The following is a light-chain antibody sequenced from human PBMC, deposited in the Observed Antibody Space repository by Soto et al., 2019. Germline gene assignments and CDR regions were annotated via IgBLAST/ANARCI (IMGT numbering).Light chain of an antibody. CDR3: HGQHFPSSPMYT. CDR1: QSVRTSY. J-gene: IGKJ2*01. V-gene: IGKV3-20*01. CDR2: GGS. Sequence: EIVLTQSPGTLSLSPGERATLSCRASQSVRTSYLAWYKQKLCKALRILIYGGSIRATGVPDRFSGGGSGAYFTLTISRLEPEDSAVYFCHGQHFPSSPMYTFGQGTKLEIK.